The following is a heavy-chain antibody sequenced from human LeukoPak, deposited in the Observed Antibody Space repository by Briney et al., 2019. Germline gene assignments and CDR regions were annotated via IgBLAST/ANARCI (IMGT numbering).Heavy chain of an antibody. CDR2: ISNSGGST. Sequence: GGSLRLSCAASGFTFSSYAMSWVRQAPGKGLEWVSVISNSGGSTYYADSVKGRFTISRDNAKKTLYLQMNSLRAEDTAVYYCARSIGLTGGGVDVWGQGTTVTVSS. D-gene: IGHD3-9*01. J-gene: IGHJ6*02. V-gene: IGHV3-23*01. CDR3: ARSIGLTGGGVDV. CDR1: GFTFSSYA.